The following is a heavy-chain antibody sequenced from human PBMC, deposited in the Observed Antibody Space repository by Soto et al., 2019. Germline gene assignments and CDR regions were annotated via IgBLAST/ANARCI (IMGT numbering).Heavy chain of an antibody. V-gene: IGHV4-31*03. Sequence: TLSLTCTVSGGSISSGGYYWSWIRQHPGKGLEWIGYIYYSGSTYYNPSLKSRVTISVDTSKNQFSLKLSSVTAADTAVYYCARTTVTTRCFDYWGQGTLVTVSS. CDR3: ARTTVTTRCFDY. CDR1: GGSISSGGYY. J-gene: IGHJ4*02. CDR2: IYYSGST. D-gene: IGHD4-17*01.